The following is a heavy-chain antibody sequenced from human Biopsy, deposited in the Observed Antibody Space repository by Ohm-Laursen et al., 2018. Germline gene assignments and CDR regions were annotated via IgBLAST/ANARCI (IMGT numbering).Heavy chain of an antibody. CDR3: ARTVDTVVVTPSDH. V-gene: IGHV1-18*01. CDR2: ISTYNGNT. D-gene: IGHD5-18*01. J-gene: IGHJ4*02. CDR1: GYLFINYG. Sequence: GASVKVSCKASGYLFINYGISWVRQAPGQGLEWLGWISTYNGNTNYAQKFRGRVTMTTDKPTSTAYVELRSLRSDDTAVYYCARTVDTVVVTPSDHWGQGTRVTVSS.